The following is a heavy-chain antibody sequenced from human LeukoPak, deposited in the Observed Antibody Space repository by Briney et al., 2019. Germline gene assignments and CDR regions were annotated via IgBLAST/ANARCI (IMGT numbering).Heavy chain of an antibody. CDR3: ARDLSDSGSY. CDR2: IYSDGST. CDR1: GFTVSSNY. D-gene: IGHD3-10*01. J-gene: IGHJ4*02. V-gene: IGHV3-53*01. Sequence: GGSLRPSCAASGFTVSSNYMSWVRQAPGKGLEWVSVIYSDGSTHYADSVRGRFTISRDNSKNTLYLQMNSLRAEDTAVYYCARDLSDSGSYWGQGTLVTVSS.